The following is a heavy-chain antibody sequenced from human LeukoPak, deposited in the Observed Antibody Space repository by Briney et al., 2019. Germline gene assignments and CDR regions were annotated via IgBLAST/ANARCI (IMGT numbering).Heavy chain of an antibody. Sequence: SETLSLTCTVSGGSISGYYWSWIRQPPGKGLEWVGYIHYSGNTNYNPSLKSRVTISVDTSKNQFSLRLTSVTAADTAVYYCARGESYCGGDCYHYWGQGTLVTASS. CDR1: GGSISGYY. J-gene: IGHJ4*02. CDR3: ARGESYCGGDCYHY. CDR2: IHYSGNT. D-gene: IGHD2-21*01. V-gene: IGHV4-59*01.